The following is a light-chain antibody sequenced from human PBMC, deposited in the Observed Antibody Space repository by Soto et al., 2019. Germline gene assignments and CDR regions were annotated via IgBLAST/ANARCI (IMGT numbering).Light chain of an antibody. CDR1: SSDVGGHDY. CDR3: SAYTSSNTLE. CDR2: DVS. V-gene: IGLV2-14*03. J-gene: IGLJ2*01. Sequence: QSVLTQPASVSGSPGQSIAISCTGTSSDVGGHDYISWYQQHPGKAPKLIIYDVSNRPSGVSYRFSGSKSGNTASLTISGLQAEDEADYYCSAYTSSNTLEFGGGTKLTVL.